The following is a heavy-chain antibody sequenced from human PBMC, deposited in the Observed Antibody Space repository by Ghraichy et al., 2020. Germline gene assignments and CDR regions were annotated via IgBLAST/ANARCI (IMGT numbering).Heavy chain of an antibody. CDR2: ISSSSSYI. J-gene: IGHJ4*02. CDR3: ARDYGDYEVGGGVFDY. D-gene: IGHD4-17*01. Sequence: GGSLRLSCAASGFTFSSYSMNWVRQAPGKGLEWVSSISSSSSYIYYADSVKGRFTISRDNAKNSLYLQMNSLRAEDTAVYYCARDYGDYEVGGGVFDYWGQGTLVTVSS. V-gene: IGHV3-21*01. CDR1: GFTFSSYS.